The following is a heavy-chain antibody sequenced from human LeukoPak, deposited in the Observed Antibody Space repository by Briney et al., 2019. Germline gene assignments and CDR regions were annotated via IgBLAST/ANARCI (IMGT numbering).Heavy chain of an antibody. CDR2: ISAYNGNT. CDR3: STVVTHGPWYFDY. CDR1: GYTFTSYG. Sequence: GASVKVSCKAPGYTFTSYGISWVRQAPGQGLEWMGWISAYNGNTNYAQKLQGRVTMTTDTSTSTAYMELRSLRSDDTAVYYCSTVVTHGPWYFDYWGQGTLVTVSS. J-gene: IGHJ4*02. V-gene: IGHV1-18*01. D-gene: IGHD4-23*01.